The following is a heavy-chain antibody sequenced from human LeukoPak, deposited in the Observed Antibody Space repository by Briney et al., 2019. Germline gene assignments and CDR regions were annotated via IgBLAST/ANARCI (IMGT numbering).Heavy chain of an antibody. CDR3: ASRRDRYNYDDY. CDR1: GGSISIYY. V-gene: IGHV4-59*12. Sequence: SETLSLTCTFSGGSISIYYWSWIRQPPGKGLEWIGYIYYSGSTNYNPSLKSRVTISVDTSKNQFSLKLSSVTAADTAVYYCASRRDRYNYDDYWGQGTLVTVSS. D-gene: IGHD5-24*01. J-gene: IGHJ4*02. CDR2: IYYSGST.